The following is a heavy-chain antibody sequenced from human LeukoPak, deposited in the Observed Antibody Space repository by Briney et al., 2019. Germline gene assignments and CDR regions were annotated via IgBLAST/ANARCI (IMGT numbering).Heavy chain of an antibody. D-gene: IGHD1-26*01. Sequence: PSETLSLTCTVSGGSISSSSYYWGWIRQPPGKGLEWIGSIYYSGSTYYNPSLKSRVTISVDTSKNQFSLKLSSVTAADTAVYYCARVEVGAKEFDYWGQGTLVTVSS. CDR2: IYYSGST. V-gene: IGHV4-39*07. J-gene: IGHJ4*02. CDR1: GGSISSSSYY. CDR3: ARVEVGAKEFDY.